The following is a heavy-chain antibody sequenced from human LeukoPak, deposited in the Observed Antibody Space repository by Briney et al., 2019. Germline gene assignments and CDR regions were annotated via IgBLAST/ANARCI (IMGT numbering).Heavy chain of an antibody. D-gene: IGHD3-22*01. J-gene: IGHJ4*02. CDR3: ARDRRGYYDSSGYATY. CDR1: GFTFSSYS. CDR2: ISSSSSYI. V-gene: IGHV3-21*01. Sequence: GGSLRLSCAASGFTFSSYSMNWVRQAPGKGLEWVSSISSSSSYIYYADSVKGRSTISRDNAKNSLYLQMNSLRAEDTAVYYCARDRRGYYDSSGYATYWGQGTLVTVSS.